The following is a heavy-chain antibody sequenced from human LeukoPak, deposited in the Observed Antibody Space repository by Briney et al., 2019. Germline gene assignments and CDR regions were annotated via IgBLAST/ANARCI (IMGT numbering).Heavy chain of an antibody. CDR1: GFTFSSYA. CDR2: ISGSGGST. Sequence: GGSLRLSCAASGFTFSSYAMSWVRQAPGKGLEWVSAISGSGGSTYYADSVKGRFTISRDNSKNTLYLQMNSLRAEDTAVYYCARGDLDYPDYFDYWGQGTLVTVSS. V-gene: IGHV3-23*01. J-gene: IGHJ4*02. D-gene: IGHD3/OR15-3a*01. CDR3: ARGDLDYPDYFDY.